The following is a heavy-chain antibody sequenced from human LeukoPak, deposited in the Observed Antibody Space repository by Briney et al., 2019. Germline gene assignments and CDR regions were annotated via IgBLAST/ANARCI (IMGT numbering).Heavy chain of an antibody. CDR2: TSGSGGNT. D-gene: IGHD2-2*01. V-gene: IGHV3-23*01. CDR1: GFTFSSYA. J-gene: IGHJ4*02. CDR3: AKDWSCSSASCRFDY. Sequence: GGSLRLSCVASGFTFSSYAMSWVRQAPGKGLEWVSGTSGSGGNTYYADSVKGRFTISRDNSKNTLYLQMNSLRAEDTAVYYCAKDWSCSSASCRFDYWGQGTLVTVSS.